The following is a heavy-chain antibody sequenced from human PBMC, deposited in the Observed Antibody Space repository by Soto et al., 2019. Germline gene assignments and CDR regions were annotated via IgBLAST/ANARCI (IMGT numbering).Heavy chain of an antibody. Sequence: EVQLLESGGGLVQPGGSLRLSCAASGFTFSTYAMSWVRQAPGKGLEWVSAILGSGDSTYYADSVKGRFTISRDNSGNTLYLHMNSLRAEDTAVYYCAKETIRGVNFDYWGQGTLVTVSS. D-gene: IGHD3-10*01. CDR2: ILGSGDST. J-gene: IGHJ4*02. V-gene: IGHV3-23*01. CDR1: GFTFSTYA. CDR3: AKETIRGVNFDY.